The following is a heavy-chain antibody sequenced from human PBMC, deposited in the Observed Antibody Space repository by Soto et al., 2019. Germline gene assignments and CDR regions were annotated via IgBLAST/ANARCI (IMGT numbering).Heavy chain of an antibody. CDR3: ARDRVSLAMFGVPVGVFKN. J-gene: IGHJ4*02. CDR2: INAGSGYT. CDR1: GYTFTTFA. V-gene: IGHV1-3*01. D-gene: IGHD3-3*01. Sequence: VASVKVSCKASGYTFTTFAMHWLRQSPGQRPEWLGWINAGSGYTKYSQNFQDRVTISSDTSASTAYMELSSLRSGDTAIYYCARDRVSLAMFGVPVGVFKNWGQGTLVTVSS.